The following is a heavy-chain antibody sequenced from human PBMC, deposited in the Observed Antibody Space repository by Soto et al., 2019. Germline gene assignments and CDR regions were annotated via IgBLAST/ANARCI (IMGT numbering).Heavy chain of an antibody. CDR2: INTLSSAI. V-gene: IGHV3-11*01. D-gene: IGHD6-19*01. CDR1: GFTLSDYD. J-gene: IGHJ4*02. CDR3: ARRLQWQLRPLDS. Sequence: PGSSLRLSFRGSGFTLSDYDITWIRRAPGKGLEWVSYINTLSSAIYYADSVKGRFTISRDNAKNSVYLQMNSLRDEDTDVYYCARRLQWQLRPLDSWGRGTLVPVPP.